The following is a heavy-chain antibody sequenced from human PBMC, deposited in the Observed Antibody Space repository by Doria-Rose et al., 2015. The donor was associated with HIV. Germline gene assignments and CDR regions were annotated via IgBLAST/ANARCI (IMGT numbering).Heavy chain of an antibody. Sequence: VQLVQSGGGLVRPGGSLRLSCATSGFTFSSHRINWVRQAPGKGLEWVSSISSSSAYIIYADSVRGRSTISRDNARNSLYLQMDSLRAEDTAIYYCATGVTLDYWGQGTLVTVSS. CDR2: ISSSSAYI. D-gene: IGHD3-10*01. J-gene: IGHJ4*02. V-gene: IGHV3-21*01. CDR3: ATGVTLDY. CDR1: GFTFSSHR.